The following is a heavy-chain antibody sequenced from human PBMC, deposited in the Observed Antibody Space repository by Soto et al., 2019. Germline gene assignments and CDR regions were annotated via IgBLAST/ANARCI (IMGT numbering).Heavy chain of an antibody. D-gene: IGHD3-10*01. Sequence: SETLSLTCAVYGGSFSGYYWSWIRQPPGKGLEWIGEINHSGSTNYNPSLKSRVTISVDTSKNQFSLYLQMSSLRVEDTAVYYCARHKLYGSGTGAGYGMDVWGQGTTVTVSS. V-gene: IGHV4-34*01. CDR3: ARHKLYGSGTGAGYGMDV. CDR1: GGSFSGYY. CDR2: INHSGST. J-gene: IGHJ6*02.